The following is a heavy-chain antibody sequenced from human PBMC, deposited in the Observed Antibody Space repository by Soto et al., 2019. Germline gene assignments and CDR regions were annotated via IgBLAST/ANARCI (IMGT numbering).Heavy chain of an antibody. CDR1: GGTFSSYA. CDR2: IIPIFGTA. Sequence: SVKVSCKASGGTFSSYAISWVRQAPGQGLEWMGGIIPIFGTANYAQKFQGRVTITADKSTSTAYMELGSLRSEDTAVYYCARPPDGGKSADFDIWDQGTMVTVSS. V-gene: IGHV1-69*06. CDR3: ARPPDGGKSADFDI. J-gene: IGHJ3*02. D-gene: IGHD2-15*01.